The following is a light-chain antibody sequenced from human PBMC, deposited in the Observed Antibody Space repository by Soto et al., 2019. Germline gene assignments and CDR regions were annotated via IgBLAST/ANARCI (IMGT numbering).Light chain of an antibody. J-gene: IGKJ1*01. Sequence: DIQMTQSPSSLSASVGDRVTITCRASQSNSSYLNWYQQKPGKAPKLLIYAASSLQSGVQSRFSRSGSGTYFTLNISSLQPEDFATYYCQQNYGRPPWTFGQGTKVDIK. CDR2: AAS. V-gene: IGKV1-39*01. CDR3: QQNYGRPPWT. CDR1: QSNSSY.